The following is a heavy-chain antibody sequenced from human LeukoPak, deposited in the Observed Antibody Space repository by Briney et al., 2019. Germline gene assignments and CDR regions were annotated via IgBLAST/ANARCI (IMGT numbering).Heavy chain of an antibody. CDR1: GFTFSSYA. V-gene: IGHV3-23*01. CDR2: ISGSGGST. Sequence: GGSLRPSCAASGFTFSSYAMSWVRQAPGKGLEWVSAISGSGGSTYYADSVKGRFTISRDNSKNTLYLQMNSLRAENTAVYYCAKSGSGYIAYIDYWGQGTLVTVSS. J-gene: IGHJ4*02. D-gene: IGHD5-12*01. CDR3: AKSGSGYIAYIDY.